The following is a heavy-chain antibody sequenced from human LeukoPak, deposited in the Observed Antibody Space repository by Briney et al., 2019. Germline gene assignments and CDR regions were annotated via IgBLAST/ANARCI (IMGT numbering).Heavy chain of an antibody. D-gene: IGHD3-3*01. CDR1: GFTFSSFW. J-gene: IGHJ4*02. CDR2: IKKDGSQK. Sequence: PGGSLRLSCAASGFTFSSFWMSWVRQAPGKGLEWVANIKKDGSQKYYVDSVEGRFTISRDNAKNSLYLQMDSLRADDTAVYYCTRVFGGYDVSDYWGQGTLVTVPS. V-gene: IGHV3-7*03. CDR3: TRVFGGYDVSDY.